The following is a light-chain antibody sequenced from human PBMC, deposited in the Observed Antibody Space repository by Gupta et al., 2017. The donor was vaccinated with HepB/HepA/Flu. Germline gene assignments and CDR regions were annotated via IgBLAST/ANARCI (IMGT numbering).Light chain of an antibody. V-gene: IGKV1-39*01. J-gene: IGKJ5*01. CDR2: AAS. CDR3: QQSYSKG. CDR1: QSISSY. Sequence: DIQMTQSPSSLSASVGDRVTITCRASQSISSYLNWYQQKPGKAPKLLIYAASSLQSGVPSRFSGSGSGTDFTLTISSLQPEDFATYYCQQSYSKGFAQGTRLEIK.